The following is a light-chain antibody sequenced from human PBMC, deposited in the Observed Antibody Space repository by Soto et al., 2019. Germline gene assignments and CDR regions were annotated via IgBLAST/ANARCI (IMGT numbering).Light chain of an antibody. V-gene: IGLV1-40*01. Sequence: QSVLTQPPSVSGAPGQSITISCTGSSSIGAGYDVQWYQQLPGTAPTLLIYGNNNRPSGVPDRFSGSRSGSSASLAITGLQAEDEADYYCQSHDSGLSGVFGGGTKLTVL. CDR3: QSHDSGLSGV. J-gene: IGLJ3*02. CDR1: SSIGAGYD. CDR2: GNN.